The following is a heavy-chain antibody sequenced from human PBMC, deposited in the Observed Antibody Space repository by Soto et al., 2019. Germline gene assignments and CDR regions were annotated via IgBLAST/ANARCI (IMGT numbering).Heavy chain of an antibody. J-gene: IGHJ6*03. V-gene: IGHV4-31*03. CDR2: IDYSGST. CDR1: GGSISSGGYY. D-gene: IGHD2-15*01. CDR3: AREYCSGGSCHNYYYYYMDV. Sequence: QVQLQESGPGLVKPSQTLSLTCTVSGGSISSGGYYWSWIRQHPGKGLEWIGYIDYSGSTYYNPSIKSRVTIAVDTSKNQFSLKLSSVTAADTAVYYCAREYCSGGSCHNYYYYYMDVWGKGTTVTVSS.